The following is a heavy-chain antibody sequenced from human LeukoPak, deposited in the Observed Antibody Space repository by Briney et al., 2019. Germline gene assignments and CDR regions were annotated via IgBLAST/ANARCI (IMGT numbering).Heavy chain of an antibody. CDR2: INHSGST. J-gene: IGHJ2*01. CDR1: GGSFSGYY. Sequence: SETLSLTRAVYGGSFSGYYWSWIRQPPGKGLEWIGEINHSGSTNYNPSLKSRVTISVDTSKNQFSLKLSSVTAADTAVYYCARVGYSYAVRYFDLWGRGTLVTVSS. D-gene: IGHD5-18*01. CDR3: ARVGYSYAVRYFDL. V-gene: IGHV4-34*01.